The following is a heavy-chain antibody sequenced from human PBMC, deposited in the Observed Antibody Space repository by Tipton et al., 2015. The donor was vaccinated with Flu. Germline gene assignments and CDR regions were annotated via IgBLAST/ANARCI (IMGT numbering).Heavy chain of an antibody. Sequence: SLRLSCAASGFTFSTYWMTWIRQAPGKGLEWLAVIKPDGSETHYLGSVKGRFTLSRDNAKNSVSLQMSHLRVEDTAVYYCVRAIAASGSFWGQGTLVTVSS. CDR2: IKPDGSET. V-gene: IGHV3-7*04. D-gene: IGHD3-10*01. J-gene: IGHJ4*02. CDR3: VRAIAASGSF. CDR1: GFTFSTYW.